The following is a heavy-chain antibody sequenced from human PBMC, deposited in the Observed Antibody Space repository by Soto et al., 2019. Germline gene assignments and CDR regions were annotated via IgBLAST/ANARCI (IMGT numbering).Heavy chain of an antibody. CDR2: INHSGST. CDR1: GGSFSGYY. J-gene: IGHJ6*02. D-gene: IGHD2-15*01. CDR3: ARGLISLYYYYGMDV. Sequence: SETLSLTCAVYGGSFSGYYWSWIRQPPGKGLEWIGEINHSGSTNYNPSLKSRVTISVDTSKNQFSLKLSSVTAADTAVYYCARGLISLYYYYGMDVWGQGTTVPVSS. V-gene: IGHV4-34*01.